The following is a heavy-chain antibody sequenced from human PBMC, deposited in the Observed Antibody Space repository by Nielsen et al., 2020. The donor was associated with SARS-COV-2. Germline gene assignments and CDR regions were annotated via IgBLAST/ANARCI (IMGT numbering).Heavy chain of an antibody. Sequence: GESLKISCAASGFTFSTYAMHWVRQAPGKGLEWVAVISYDESEKYFADSVKGRFTISRDNSKNTLYLHMNSLRAEDTAVYYCARGNGWGSYFDYWGQGTLVTVSS. CDR3: ARGNGWGSYFDY. CDR1: GFTFSTYA. V-gene: IGHV3-30-3*01. CDR2: ISYDESEK. D-gene: IGHD7-27*01. J-gene: IGHJ4*02.